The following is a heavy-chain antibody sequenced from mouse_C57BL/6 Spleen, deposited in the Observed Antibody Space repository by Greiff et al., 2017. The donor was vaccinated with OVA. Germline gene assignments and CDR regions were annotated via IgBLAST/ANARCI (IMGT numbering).Heavy chain of an antibody. CDR3: TRDSSGYDWFAY. J-gene: IGHJ3*01. D-gene: IGHD3-2*02. CDR2: ISRGGDYT. Sequence: EVQLLQSGDGLVKPGGSLKLSCAASGFTFTSYAMSWVRQSPEQGLEWVAYISRGGDYTYYADNVKGRSTLSGDKAYSTLYLQLSSLTSEDTAVYYCTRDSSGYDWFAYWGQGTLVTVSA. CDR1: GFTFTSYA. V-gene: IGHV5-9-1*02.